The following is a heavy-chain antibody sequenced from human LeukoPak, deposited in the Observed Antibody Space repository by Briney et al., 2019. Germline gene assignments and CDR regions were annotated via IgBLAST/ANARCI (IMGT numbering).Heavy chain of an antibody. D-gene: IGHD6-19*01. CDR3: AKSSTQWLAYVDY. Sequence: GGSLRLSCAASGFTFSSYVMSWVRQAPGKGLEWVSAISGSGGSTYYADSLKGRFTISRDNSKNTLYLQMNSLRAEDTAVYYCAKSSTQWLAYVDYWGQGPLVTVSS. CDR2: ISGSGGST. CDR1: GFTFSSYV. J-gene: IGHJ4*02. V-gene: IGHV3-23*01.